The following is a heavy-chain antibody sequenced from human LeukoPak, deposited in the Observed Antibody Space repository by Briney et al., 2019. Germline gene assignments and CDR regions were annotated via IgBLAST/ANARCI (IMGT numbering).Heavy chain of an antibody. CDR1: KFTFSNYA. D-gene: IGHD5-24*01. J-gene: IGHJ3*02. CDR3: ARDGSEPWLQWLSYAFDI. CDR2: ISYDGSKK. V-gene: IGHV3-30*04. Sequence: SGRSLRLSCAASKFTFSNYALHWIRQAPGKGLEWVAGISYDGSKKYSADSVEGRFTISRDNSKNTLYLQMNSLRAEDTAVYYCARDGSEPWLQWLSYAFDIWGQGTMVTVSS.